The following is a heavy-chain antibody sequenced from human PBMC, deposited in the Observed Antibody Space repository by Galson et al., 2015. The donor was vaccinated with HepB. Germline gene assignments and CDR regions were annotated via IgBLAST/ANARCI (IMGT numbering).Heavy chain of an antibody. CDR1: GYTFTSYY. D-gene: IGHD3-16*01. CDR3: ARRGEGRISSNNHLDY. V-gene: IGHV1-46*03. J-gene: IGHJ4*02. Sequence: SVKVSCKASGYTFTSYYMHWVRQAPGQGLEWMGIINPSGGSTSYAQEFQGRVTMTRDTSTSTVYMELSSLRSGDTAVYYCARRGEGRISSNNHLDYWGQGTLVTVSS. CDR2: INPSGGST.